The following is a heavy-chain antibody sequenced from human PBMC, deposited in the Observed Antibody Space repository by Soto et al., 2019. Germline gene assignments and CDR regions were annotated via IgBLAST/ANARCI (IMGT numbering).Heavy chain of an antibody. V-gene: IGHV4-39*01. CDR3: ARPVNYYYYYMDV. CDR2: INYSGST. CDR1: GGSISSSTSY. J-gene: IGHJ6*03. Sequence: QLQLQESGPGLVKPSETLSLTCTVSGGSISSSTSYWGWIRQPPGKGLEWIGSINYSGSTYYSPSLKSRGTTSADTSKNQFSLKLSSVTAADTAVYYCARPVNYYYYYMDVWGKGTMVTVSS.